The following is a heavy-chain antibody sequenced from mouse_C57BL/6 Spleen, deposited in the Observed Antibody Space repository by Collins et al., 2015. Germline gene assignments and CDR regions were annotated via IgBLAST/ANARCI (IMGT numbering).Heavy chain of an antibody. V-gene: IGHV1-26*01. Sequence: EVQLQQSGPELVKPGASVKISCKASGYTFTDYYMNWVKQSHGKSLEWIGDINPNNGGTSYNQKFKGKATLTVDKSSSTAYMELRSLTSEDPAVYYCANYLAWFAYWGQGTLVTVSA. CDR2: INPNNGGT. J-gene: IGHJ3*01. CDR1: GYTFTDYY. D-gene: IGHD5-5*01. CDR3: ANYLAWFAY.